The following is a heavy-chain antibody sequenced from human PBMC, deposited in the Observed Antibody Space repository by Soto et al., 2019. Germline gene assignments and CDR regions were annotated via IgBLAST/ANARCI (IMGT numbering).Heavy chain of an antibody. J-gene: IGHJ4*02. CDR3: ARERQLGPSSGRLDF. D-gene: IGHD6-6*01. CDR2: IYYTGSS. CDR1: GDSIDSGGSY. V-gene: IGHV4-31*03. Sequence: QVQLQESGPGLVRPSQTLSLTCNVSGDSIDSGGSYWSWIRQRPGKGLEWIGYIYYTGSSYYNPSLQSRITLSLDTSNNQFSLQLRSVTAADTAVYYCARERQLGPSSGRLDFWGLGTLVTVSS.